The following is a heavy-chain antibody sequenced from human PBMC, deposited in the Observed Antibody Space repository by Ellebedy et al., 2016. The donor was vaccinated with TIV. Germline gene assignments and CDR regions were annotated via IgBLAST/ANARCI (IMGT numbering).Heavy chain of an antibody. D-gene: IGHD1-14*01. Sequence: ASVKVSXKASGYTFTSYDINWVRQATGQGLEWMGWMNPNSGNTGYAQKFQGRVTMTRNTSISTAYMELSSLRSEDTAVYYCARAGGFYYYYGMDVWGQGTTVTVSS. CDR3: ARAGGFYYYYGMDV. J-gene: IGHJ6*02. CDR2: MNPNSGNT. CDR1: GYTFTSYD. V-gene: IGHV1-8*01.